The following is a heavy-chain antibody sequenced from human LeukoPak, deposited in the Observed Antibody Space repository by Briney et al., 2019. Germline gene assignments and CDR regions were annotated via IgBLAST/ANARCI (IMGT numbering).Heavy chain of an antibody. Sequence: YPGGSLRLSCAASGFTFSTYEMIWVRQAPGKGLEWVSYISSSGSAIFYADSVKGRFTISRDNAKNSLYMQMNSLRSEDTAVYYCARVFRGSSPPTRGYWGQGTLVTVSS. D-gene: IGHD1-26*01. CDR3: ARVFRGSSPPTRGY. V-gene: IGHV3-48*03. CDR2: ISSSGSAI. CDR1: GFTFSTYE. J-gene: IGHJ4*02.